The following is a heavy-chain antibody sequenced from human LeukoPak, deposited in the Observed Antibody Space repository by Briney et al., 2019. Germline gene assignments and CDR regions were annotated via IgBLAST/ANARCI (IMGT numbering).Heavy chain of an antibody. V-gene: IGHV3-9*01. J-gene: IGHJ6*03. Sequence: GGSLRLSCAASGFTFDDYAMHWVRQAPGKGLEWFSGISWNSGSIGYADSVKGRFTISRDNAKNSLYLQMNSLRAEDTALYYCAKDISPRDYYMAVWGKGTTVTVSS. CDR2: ISWNSGSI. CDR1: GFTFDDYA. CDR3: AKDISPRDYYMAV.